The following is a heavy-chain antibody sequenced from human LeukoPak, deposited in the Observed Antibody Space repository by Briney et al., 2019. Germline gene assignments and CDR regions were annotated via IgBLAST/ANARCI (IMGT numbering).Heavy chain of an antibody. Sequence: PGTSLRLSCVGSGFSISGYAMHWVRQAPGKGLEWVAFISHDTFNRLYADSVRGRFTISRDNSKNTVDLQMDSLRVEDTAVFYWARGGWGVGFGGGFDPWGQGTLVTVSS. CDR3: ARGGWGVGFGGGFDP. CDR2: ISHDTFNR. CDR1: GFSISGYA. V-gene: IGHV3-30*04. J-gene: IGHJ5*02. D-gene: IGHD3-16*01.